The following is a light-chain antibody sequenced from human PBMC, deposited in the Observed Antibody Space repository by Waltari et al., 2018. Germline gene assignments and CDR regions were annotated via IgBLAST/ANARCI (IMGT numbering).Light chain of an antibody. CDR1: QTVDKNY. Sequence: DIVLTQSPGTLSLSPGERATLSCRASQTVDKNYLAWYQQKPGQAPRLLIYDASSRATGIPDRFSSSGSGTDFTLTISRLEPEDFAMYYCQQCSTPPLTFGGGTKVEIK. CDR3: QQCSTPPLT. CDR2: DAS. V-gene: IGKV3-20*01. J-gene: IGKJ4*01.